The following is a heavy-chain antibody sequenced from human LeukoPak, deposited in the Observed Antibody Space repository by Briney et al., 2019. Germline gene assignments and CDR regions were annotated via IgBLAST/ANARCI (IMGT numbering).Heavy chain of an antibody. V-gene: IGHV4-59*12. CDR1: GGSISSYY. D-gene: IGHD2-2*01. CDR3: ARDRYCSSPTCYHSGRDYYYMDV. J-gene: IGHJ6*03. Sequence: SETLSLTRTVSGGSISSYYWSWIRQPPGKGLEWIGYIYYSGSTNYNPSLKSRVTISVDTSKNQFSLKLSSVTAADTAVYFCARDRYCSSPTCYHSGRDYYYMDVWGKGTTVTVSS. CDR2: IYYSGST.